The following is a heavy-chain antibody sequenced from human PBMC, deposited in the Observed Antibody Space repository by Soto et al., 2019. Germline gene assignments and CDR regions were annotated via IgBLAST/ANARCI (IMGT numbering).Heavy chain of an antibody. J-gene: IGHJ4*02. Sequence: EVQLVESGGGLVQPGGSLRLSCAASGFTFSSYWMSWVRQAPGKGLEWVANIKQDGSEKYYVDSVKGRFTISRDNAKNSLYLQMNSLRAEDTAVYYCAREGPVSSGWQGRWDAFDYWGQGTLVTVSS. CDR3: AREGPVSSGWQGRWDAFDY. V-gene: IGHV3-7*01. D-gene: IGHD6-19*01. CDR2: IKQDGSEK. CDR1: GFTFSSYW.